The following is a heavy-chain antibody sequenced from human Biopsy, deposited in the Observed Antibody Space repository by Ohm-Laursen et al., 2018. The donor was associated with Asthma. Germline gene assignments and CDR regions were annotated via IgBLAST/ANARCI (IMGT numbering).Heavy chain of an antibody. J-gene: IGHJ3*01. D-gene: IGHD3-9*01. CDR2: VNTGNGDT. CDR3: ARTCYDFLTGQVKDVFGV. CDR1: GYTFISFA. Sequence: GSSVKVSCKASGYTFISFAIHWVRQAPGQRLEWMGWVNTGNGDTKYSQKFQGRVTITRDTSASTAYMELRSLRSEDTATYYCARTCYDFLTGQVKDVFGVCGQGTMVTVSS. V-gene: IGHV1-3*04.